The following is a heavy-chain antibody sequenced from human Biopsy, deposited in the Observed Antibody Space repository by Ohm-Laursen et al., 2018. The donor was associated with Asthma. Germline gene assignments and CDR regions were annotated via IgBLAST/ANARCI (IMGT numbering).Heavy chain of an antibody. CDR3: VRDGTDDAFDI. Sequence: SLRLSCTAFGFSFSNFAIHWVRQAPGKGLEWVGVISKDASTQDYADSVKGRFTMARDNSKNTLDLQMNSLREEVTAVYYCVRDGTDDAFDIWGQGTVVSVSS. D-gene: IGHD1-1*01. J-gene: IGHJ3*02. CDR1: GFSFSNFA. CDR2: ISKDASTQ. V-gene: IGHV3-30*01.